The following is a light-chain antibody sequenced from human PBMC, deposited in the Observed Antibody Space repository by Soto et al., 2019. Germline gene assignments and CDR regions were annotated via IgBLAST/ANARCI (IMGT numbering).Light chain of an antibody. Sequence: QSALTQPASVSGSPGQSISISCTGSSSDVGVHNFVSWYQHHPGKAPKVLIYGVTNRPSGVSNRFSGSKSGNTASLTISGLQADDEAYYYCCSYRPAYPWVFGGGTKLTVL. CDR2: GVT. V-gene: IGLV2-14*01. J-gene: IGLJ3*02. CDR1: SSDVGVHNF. CDR3: CSYRPAYPWV.